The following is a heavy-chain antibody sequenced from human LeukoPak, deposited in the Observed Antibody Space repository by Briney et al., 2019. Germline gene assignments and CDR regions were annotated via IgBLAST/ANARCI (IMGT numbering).Heavy chain of an antibody. CDR3: AKDRDDSSGYYYWVGYYFDY. CDR1: GFTFSSYA. CDR2: ISGSDGST. J-gene: IGHJ4*02. Sequence: GGSLRLSCAASGFTFSSYAMSWVRQAPGKGLEWVSAISGSDGSTYYADSVKGRFTISRDNSKNTLYLQMNSLRAEDTAVYYCAKDRDDSSGYYYWVGYYFDYWGQGTLVTVSS. D-gene: IGHD3-22*01. V-gene: IGHV3-23*01.